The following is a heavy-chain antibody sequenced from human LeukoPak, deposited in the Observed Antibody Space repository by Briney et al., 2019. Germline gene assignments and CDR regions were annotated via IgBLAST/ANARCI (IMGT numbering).Heavy chain of an antibody. Sequence: GGSLRLSCAVSGFTFTSYWMHWVRHAPGKGLVWVSRTNSAGTSTTYADSVQGRFIISRDNAKNTLYLQMNSLRAEDTAVYYCARGGSGSYSPFDYWGQGTLVTVSS. D-gene: IGHD3-10*01. CDR1: GFTFTSYW. CDR2: TNSAGTST. J-gene: IGHJ4*02. V-gene: IGHV3-74*01. CDR3: ARGGSGSYSPFDY.